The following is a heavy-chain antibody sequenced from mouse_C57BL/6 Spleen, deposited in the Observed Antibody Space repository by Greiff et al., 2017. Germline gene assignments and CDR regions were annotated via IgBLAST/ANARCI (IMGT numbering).Heavy chain of an antibody. CDR2: IDPSDSYT. V-gene: IGHV1-69*01. CDR3: ARGGNEYYFDY. Sequence: QVQLQQPGAELVMPGASVKLSCKASGYTFTSYWMHWVKQRPGQGLEWIGEIDPSDSYTNYNQKFKGKSTLTVDKSSSTAYMQLSSLTSEDSAVYYCARGGNEYYFDYWGQGTTLTVSS. CDR1: GYTFTSYW. D-gene: IGHD1-1*02. J-gene: IGHJ2*01.